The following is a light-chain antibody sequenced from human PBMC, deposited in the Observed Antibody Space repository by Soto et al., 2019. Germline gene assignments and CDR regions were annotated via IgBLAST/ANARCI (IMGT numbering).Light chain of an antibody. CDR3: SSYTSSHTVI. J-gene: IGLJ2*01. V-gene: IGLV2-14*01. CDR1: SSDVGRYNH. Sequence: QSALTQPASVSGSPGQSITISCIGTSSDVGRYNHVSWYRQHPAKAPKLIIYDVSFRPSGVSDRFSGSKSANTASLTISGLQAEDEADYYCSSYTSSHTVIFGGGTKLTVL. CDR2: DVS.